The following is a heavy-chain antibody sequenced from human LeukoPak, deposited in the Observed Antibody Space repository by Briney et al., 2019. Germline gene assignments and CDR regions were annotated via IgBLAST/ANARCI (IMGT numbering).Heavy chain of an antibody. V-gene: IGHV3-7*01. CDR3: ARGSARSTIGYDYDFWSGYYTDAFDI. J-gene: IGHJ3*02. CDR2: IKQDGSEK. CDR1: GLTFSSYW. Sequence: GGSLRLSCAASGLTFSSYWMSWVRQAPGKGLEWVANIKQDGSEKYYVDSVKGRFTISRDNAKNSLYLQMNSLRAEDTAVYYCARGSARSTIGYDYDFWSGYYTDAFDIWGQGTMVTVSS. D-gene: IGHD3-3*01.